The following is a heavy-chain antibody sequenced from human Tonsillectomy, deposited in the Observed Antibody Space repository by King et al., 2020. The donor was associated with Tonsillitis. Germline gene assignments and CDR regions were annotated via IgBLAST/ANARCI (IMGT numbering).Heavy chain of an antibody. Sequence: VQLVESGGGLVQPGRSLRLSCAASGFTFDDYAMHWVRQAPGKGLEWVSGISWNSGSIGYADSVKGRFTLSSDNAKSSLCLQMNSLRAEDTALYYCAKGYGDYDHYFDYWGQGTLVTVSS. J-gene: IGHJ4*02. CDR1: GFTFDDYA. D-gene: IGHD4-17*01. CDR2: ISWNSGSI. V-gene: IGHV3-9*01. CDR3: AKGYGDYDHYFDY.